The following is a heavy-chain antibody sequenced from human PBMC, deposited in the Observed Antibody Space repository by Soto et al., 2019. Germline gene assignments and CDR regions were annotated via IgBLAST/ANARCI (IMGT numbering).Heavy chain of an antibody. D-gene: IGHD2-15*01. CDR1: GGSISSDGYY. V-gene: IGHV4-39*01. Sequence: SETLSLTCTVSGGSISSDGYYWSWIRQHPGKGLEWIGNIDYNGVTYSNPSLKSRVTISRDTSKNQFSLKLTSVTAADTALYYCAKVLVGATGHTDSDSWGPGTLVTVSS. J-gene: IGHJ4*02. CDR2: IDYNGVT. CDR3: AKVLVGATGHTDSDS.